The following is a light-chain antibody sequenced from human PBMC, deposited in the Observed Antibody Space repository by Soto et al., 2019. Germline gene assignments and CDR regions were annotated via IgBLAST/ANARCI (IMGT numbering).Light chain of an antibody. Sequence: QSALTQPASVSGSPGQSITISCTGTRSDAGYYNYVSWYQQHPGKAPKPMIYDVSNRPSGVSNRLSCSKSGNTASLTISGLQTGDEDHYYCSSYSRSTTLLYVFGTGTKLTVL. CDR1: RSDAGYYNY. V-gene: IGLV2-14*01. CDR2: DVS. CDR3: SSYSRSTTLLYV. J-gene: IGLJ1*01.